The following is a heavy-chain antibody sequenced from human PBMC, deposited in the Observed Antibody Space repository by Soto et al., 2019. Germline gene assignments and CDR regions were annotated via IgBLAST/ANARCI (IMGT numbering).Heavy chain of an antibody. Sequence: ASVKVSCKVSGYTLTELSMHWVRQAPGKGLEWMGGFDPEDGETIYAQKFQGRVTMTEDTSTDTAYMELSSLRSEDTAVYYCATAPLPDFWSGYYAFDIWGQGTMVTVS. V-gene: IGHV1-24*01. D-gene: IGHD3-3*01. CDR1: GYTLTELS. J-gene: IGHJ3*02. CDR2: FDPEDGET. CDR3: ATAPLPDFWSGYYAFDI.